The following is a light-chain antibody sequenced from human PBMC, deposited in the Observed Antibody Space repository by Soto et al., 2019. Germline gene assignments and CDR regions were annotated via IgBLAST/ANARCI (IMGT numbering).Light chain of an antibody. CDR3: QQSYTTPVT. CDR1: QSINTY. V-gene: IGKV1-39*01. CDR2: VTS. J-gene: IGKJ5*01. Sequence: DIQMTQSPSSLSASVGDRVTITCRASQSINTYLSWYHQKPGKAPKLLIYVTSSLQRGVPSRFHGSGSGTHFTHTIRTLQPEDFTTYYCQQSYTTPVTFGQGTRLEIK.